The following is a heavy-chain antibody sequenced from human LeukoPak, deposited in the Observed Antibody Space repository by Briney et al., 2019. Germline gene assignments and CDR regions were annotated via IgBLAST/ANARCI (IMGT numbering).Heavy chain of an antibody. J-gene: IGHJ6*03. CDR1: GGSISSSGYY. Sequence: PSETLSLTCTVSGGSISSSGYYWGWIRQPPGKGLEWIGNIYYSGRTYYNPSLKSRVTISVDTSKNQFSLKLSSETAADTAVYYCARGSRDGYNYYYYMDVWGKGTTVTVSS. D-gene: IGHD5-24*01. CDR2: IYYSGRT. V-gene: IGHV4-39*07. CDR3: ARGSRDGYNYYYYMDV.